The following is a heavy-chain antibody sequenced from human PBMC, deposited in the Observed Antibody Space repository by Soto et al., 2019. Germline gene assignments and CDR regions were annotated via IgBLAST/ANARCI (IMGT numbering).Heavy chain of an antibody. CDR2: INAGNGNT. Sequence: QVQLVQSGAEEKKPGASVKASCKASGYTFTSYAMHWVRQAPGQRLEWMGWINAGNGNTKYSQKFQGRVTITRDTSASTADMELSSLRSEDTAVYYCARDPSYYGMDVWGQGTTVTVSS. CDR1: GYTFTSYA. J-gene: IGHJ6*02. V-gene: IGHV1-3*05. CDR3: ARDPSYYGMDV.